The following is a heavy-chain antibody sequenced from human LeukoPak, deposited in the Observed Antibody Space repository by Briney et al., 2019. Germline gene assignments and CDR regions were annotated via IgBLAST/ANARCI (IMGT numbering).Heavy chain of an antibody. CDR1: GGSISSGSYY. CDR3: ARDSPTSYFDY. CDR2: IYTSGST. J-gene: IGHJ4*02. Sequence: SQTLSLTCTVSGGSISSGSYYWSWIRQPAGKGLEWIGRIYTSGSTYYNPSLKSRVTISVDTSKNQFSLKLSSVTAADTAVYYCARDSPTSYFDYWGQGTLVTVSS. D-gene: IGHD1-26*01. V-gene: IGHV4-61*02.